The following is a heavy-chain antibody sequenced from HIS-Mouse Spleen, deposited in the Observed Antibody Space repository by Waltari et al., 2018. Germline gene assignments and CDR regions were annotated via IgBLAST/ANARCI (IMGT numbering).Heavy chain of an antibody. Sequence: QVQLQESGPGLVKPSETLSLTCTVSGGSISSYYWSWIRQPAGKGLEWIGRIYTSGSAPYNPSPKVGVPMSVDTSKNPFSLKLRSVTAADTAVYYCARDFHDFWSGYYGGDKKHDAFDIWGQGTMVTVSS. V-gene: IGHV4-4*07. D-gene: IGHD3-3*01. CDR1: GGSISSYY. CDR2: IYTSGSA. CDR3: ARDFHDFWSGYYGGDKKHDAFDI. J-gene: IGHJ3*02.